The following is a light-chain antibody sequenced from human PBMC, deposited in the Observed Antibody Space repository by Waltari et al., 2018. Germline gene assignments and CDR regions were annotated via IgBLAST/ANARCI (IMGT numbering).Light chain of an antibody. Sequence: DIQMTQSPSPVSASVGDRVTITCRASQDIGNQLAWYQQKPGKAPNLLIYGTSSLQTGVPSRFSGSGSGTEFTLTISSLQPEDFGTYYCQQGKSFPITFGPGTKVEIK. J-gene: IGKJ3*01. CDR2: GTS. V-gene: IGKV1-12*01. CDR3: QQGKSFPIT. CDR1: QDIGNQ.